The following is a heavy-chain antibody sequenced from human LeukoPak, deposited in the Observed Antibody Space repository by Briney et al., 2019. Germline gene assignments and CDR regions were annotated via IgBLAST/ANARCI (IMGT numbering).Heavy chain of an antibody. V-gene: IGHV3-53*04. Sequence: GGSLRLSCAASGFTVSSNYMSWVRQAPGKGLEWVSVIYSGGSTYYADSVKGRFTISRHNSKNKLYLQMNSLRAEDTAVYYCASLSSGWTNYSYYGTDVWGQGTTVTVSS. CDR1: GFTVSSNY. J-gene: IGHJ6*02. D-gene: IGHD6-19*01. CDR2: IYSGGST. CDR3: ASLSSGWTNYSYYGTDV.